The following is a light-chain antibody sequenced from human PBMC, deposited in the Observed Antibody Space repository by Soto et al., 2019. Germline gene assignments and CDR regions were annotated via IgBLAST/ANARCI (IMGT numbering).Light chain of an antibody. V-gene: IGLV4-69*01. Sequence: QPVLTQSPSASASLGASVKLTCTLSSGHNTYAIAWHQQQPEKGPRHLMKLNSDGSHSKGDGIPDRFSGSSSGAERYLTISSLQSEDEADYYCQTWGTGSWVFGGGTKLPS. J-gene: IGLJ3*02. CDR3: QTWGTGSWV. CDR1: SGHNTYA. CDR2: LNSDGSH.